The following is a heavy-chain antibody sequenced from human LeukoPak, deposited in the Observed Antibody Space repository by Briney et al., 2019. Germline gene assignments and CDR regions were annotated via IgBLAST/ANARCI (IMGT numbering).Heavy chain of an antibody. J-gene: IGHJ4*02. CDR3: ARAEQWLGSFDY. CDR1: GFTFSSYD. CDR2: IGTAGDT. Sequence: GGSLRLSCAASGFTFSSYDMHWVRQATGKGLDWVSAIGTAGDTYYPGSVKGRFTISRENAKNSLYLQMNSLRAGDTAVYYCARAEQWLGSFDYWGQGTLVTVSS. D-gene: IGHD6-19*01. V-gene: IGHV3-13*01.